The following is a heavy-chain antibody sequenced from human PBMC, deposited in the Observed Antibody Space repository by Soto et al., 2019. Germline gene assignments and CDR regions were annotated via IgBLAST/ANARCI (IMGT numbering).Heavy chain of an antibody. Sequence: GGSLRLSCAAPGFTFSSYAMSWVRQAPGKGLEWVSAISGSGGSTYYADSVKGRFTISRDNSKNTLYLQMNSLRAEDTAVYYCAKDQSGYGWVDFDYWGQGTLVTVSS. D-gene: IGHD5-12*01. CDR3: AKDQSGYGWVDFDY. V-gene: IGHV3-23*01. CDR2: ISGSGGST. CDR1: GFTFSSYA. J-gene: IGHJ4*02.